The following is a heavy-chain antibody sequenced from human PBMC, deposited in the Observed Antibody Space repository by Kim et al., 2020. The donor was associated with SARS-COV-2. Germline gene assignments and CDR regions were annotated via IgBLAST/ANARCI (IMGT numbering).Heavy chain of an antibody. CDR2: IYYSGST. V-gene: IGHV4-39*01. CDR1: GGSISSSSYY. J-gene: IGHJ3*02. Sequence: SETLSLTCTVSGGSISSSSYYWGWIRQPPGKGLEWIGSIYYSGSTYYNPSLKSRVTISVDTSKNQFSLKLSSVTAADTAVYYCARWPIVAGPGADAFDIWGQGTMVTVSS. CDR3: ARWPIVAGPGADAFDI. D-gene: IGHD6-25*01.